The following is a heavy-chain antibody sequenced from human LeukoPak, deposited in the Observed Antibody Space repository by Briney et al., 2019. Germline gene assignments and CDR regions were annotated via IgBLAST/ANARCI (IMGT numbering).Heavy chain of an antibody. CDR2: ISGYNGNT. CDR1: GYTFTNFG. D-gene: IGHD3-16*01. CDR3: ARGVGGLGNMDV. J-gene: IGHJ6*03. Sequence: ASVKVSCKASGYTFTNFGISWVRQAPGQGLEWMGWISGYNGNTDYAQKFQGRVTMTRNTSINTAYLELSSLRSDDTAVYFCARGVGGLGNMDVWGEGTTVIVSS. V-gene: IGHV1-18*01.